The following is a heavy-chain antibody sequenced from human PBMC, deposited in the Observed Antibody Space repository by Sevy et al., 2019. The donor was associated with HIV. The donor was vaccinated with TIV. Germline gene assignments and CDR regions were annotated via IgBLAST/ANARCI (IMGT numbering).Heavy chain of an antibody. CDR3: ARGTPTLYSSSSSDYYYGMDV. Sequence: SETLSLTCAVYGGSFSGHYWSWIRQPPGKGLEWIGEINHSGSTNYNPSLKRRVTISVDTSKNQFSLKLSPVTAADTAVYYCARGTPTLYSSSSSDYYYGMDVWGQGTTVTVSS. CDR1: GGSFSGHY. D-gene: IGHD6-6*01. V-gene: IGHV4-34*01. J-gene: IGHJ6*02. CDR2: INHSGST.